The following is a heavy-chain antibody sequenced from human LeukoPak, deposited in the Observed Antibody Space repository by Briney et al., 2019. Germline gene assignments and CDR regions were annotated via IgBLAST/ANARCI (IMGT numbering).Heavy chain of an antibody. J-gene: IGHJ4*02. V-gene: IGHV7-4-1*02. CDR1: GYTFISYD. D-gene: IGHD6-13*01. Sequence: ASVKVSCKASGYTFISYDIHWVRQATGRGLEWMGWINTNTGNPTYAQGFTGRIVFSLDTSVSTAYLQISSLKAEDTAVYYCARARYSSSWYGGYYFDYWGQGTLVTVSS. CDR2: INTNTGNP. CDR3: ARARYSSSWYGGYYFDY.